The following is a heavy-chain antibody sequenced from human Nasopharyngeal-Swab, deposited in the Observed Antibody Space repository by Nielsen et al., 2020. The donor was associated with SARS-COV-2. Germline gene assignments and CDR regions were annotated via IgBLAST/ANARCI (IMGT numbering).Heavy chain of an antibody. CDR3: ARDGLQPPFDY. CDR1: GFTFSSYA. V-gene: IGHV3-23*01. CDR2: ISGSGRST. J-gene: IGHJ4*02. Sequence: GVLKISCAASGFTFSSYAMSWVRQAPGKGLEWVSAISGSGRSTYYADSVKGRFTIPRDNAKNSLYLQMNSLRAEDTAVYYCARDGLQPPFDYWGQGTLVTVSS.